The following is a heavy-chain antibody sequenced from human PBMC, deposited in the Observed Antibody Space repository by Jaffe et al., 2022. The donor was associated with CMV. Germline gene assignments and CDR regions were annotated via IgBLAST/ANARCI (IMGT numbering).Heavy chain of an antibody. CDR3: ARAPESSAHYDFWSGYSAAPYYYGMDV. D-gene: IGHD3-3*01. V-gene: IGHV1-46*01. CDR1: GYTFTSYY. J-gene: IGHJ6*02. CDR2: INPSGGST. Sequence: QVQLVQSGAEVKKPGASVKVSCKASGYTFTSYYMHWVRQAPGQGLEWMGIINPSGGSTSYAQKFQGRVTMTRDTSTSTVYMELSSLRSEDTAVYYCARAPESSAHYDFWSGYSAAPYYYGMDVWGQGTTVTVSS.